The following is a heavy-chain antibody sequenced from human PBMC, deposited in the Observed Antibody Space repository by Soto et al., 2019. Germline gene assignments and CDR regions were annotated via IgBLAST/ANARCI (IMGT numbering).Heavy chain of an antibody. CDR3: AHRRPYNGNWDGGYFDS. Sequence: QITLKESGPALMKATQTLTLTCTFSGFSLTTRPVGLGCLRQAPGKALEWLAFASWDDDNRYNPSLKNRLSITKDTSKSQVVLTMTNMDPVDTATYYCAHRRPYNGNWDGGYFDSWGPGTLVTVSS. CDR2: ASWDDDN. CDR1: GFSLTTRPVG. V-gene: IGHV2-5*02. D-gene: IGHD1-1*01. J-gene: IGHJ4*02.